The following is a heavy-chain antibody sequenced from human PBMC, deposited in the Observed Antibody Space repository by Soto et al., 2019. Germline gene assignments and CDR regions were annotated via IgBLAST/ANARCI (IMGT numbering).Heavy chain of an antibody. J-gene: IGHJ3*02. D-gene: IGHD1-26*01. Sequence: SVKVSCKASGGTFSSYAISWVRQAPGQGLEWMGGIIPIFGTANYAQKFQGRVTITADESTSTAYMELSSLRSEDTAVYYCARDWVRWELTPPYDAFDIWGQGTMVTVSS. V-gene: IGHV1-69*13. CDR1: GGTFSSYA. CDR3: ARDWVRWELTPPYDAFDI. CDR2: IIPIFGTA.